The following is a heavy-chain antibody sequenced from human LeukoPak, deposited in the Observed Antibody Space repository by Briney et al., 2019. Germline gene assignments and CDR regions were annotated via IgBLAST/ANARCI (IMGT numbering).Heavy chain of an antibody. V-gene: IGHV1-46*01. CDR2: INPSGGST. CDR1: GYTFTSYY. CDR3: ARATVSMYCSSTSCPKNWFDP. D-gene: IGHD2-2*01. Sequence: ASVKVSCKASGYTFTSYYMHWVRQAPGQGLEWMGIINPSGGSTSYAQKFQGRVTMTRDTSTSTAYMELRSLRSDDTAVYYCARATVSMYCSSTSCPKNWFDPWGQGTLVTVSS. J-gene: IGHJ5*02.